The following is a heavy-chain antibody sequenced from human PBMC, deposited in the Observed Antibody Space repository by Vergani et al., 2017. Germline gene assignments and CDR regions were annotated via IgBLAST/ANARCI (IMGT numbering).Heavy chain of an antibody. V-gene: IGHV1-69*13. CDR2: IIPIFGTA. CDR1: GGTFSSYA. J-gene: IGHJ6*03. D-gene: IGHD2-8*01. Sequence: QVQLVQSGAEVKKPGSSVKVSCKASGGTFSSYAISWVRQAPGQGLEWMGRIIPIFGTANYAQKFQGRVTITADESTSTAYMELSSLRSEDTAVYYCVRGSRTHAEKKKRVYYYYMDVWGKGTTVTVSS. CDR3: VRGSRTHAEKKKRVYYYYMDV.